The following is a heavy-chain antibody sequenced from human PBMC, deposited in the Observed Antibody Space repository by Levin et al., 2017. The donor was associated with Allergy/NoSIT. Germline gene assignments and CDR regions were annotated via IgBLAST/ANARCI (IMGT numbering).Heavy chain of an antibody. D-gene: IGHD3-10*01. V-gene: IGHV4-39*01. J-gene: IGHJ4*02. CDR1: GGSISSSSYY. CDR3: ARHMKWFGEVPFDY. CDR2: IYYSGST. Sequence: PSETLSLTCTVSGGSISSSSYYWGWIRQPPGKGLEWIGSIYYSGSTYYNPSLKSRVTISVDTSKNQFSLKLSSVTAADTAVYYCARHMKWFGEVPFDYWGQGTLVTVSS.